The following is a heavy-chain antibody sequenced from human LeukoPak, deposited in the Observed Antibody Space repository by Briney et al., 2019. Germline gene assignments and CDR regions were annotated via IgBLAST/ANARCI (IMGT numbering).Heavy chain of an antibody. D-gene: IGHD3-3*01. CDR3: ARDHYDFWSGYYYFGY. CDR1: GYTFTGYY. J-gene: IGHJ4*01. Sequence: ASVKVSCEASGYTFTGYYMHWVRQAPGQGLEWMGWISAYNGNTNYAQKLQGRVTMTTDTSTSTAYMELRSLRSDDTAVYYCARDHYDFWSGYYYFGYWGQGTLVTVSS. V-gene: IGHV1-18*04. CDR2: ISAYNGNT.